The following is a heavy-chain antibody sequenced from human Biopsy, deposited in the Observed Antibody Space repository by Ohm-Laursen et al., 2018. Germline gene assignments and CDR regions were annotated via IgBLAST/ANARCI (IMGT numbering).Heavy chain of an antibody. CDR1: GFLFSRHA. J-gene: IGHJ4*02. V-gene: IGHV3-64*01. Sequence: SLRLSCTASGFLFSRHAMHWVRQAPGKGLEYVSAISNTGDGTYYANSVKGRFTVSRDNSENRLYLQMDSLRIEDTAIYFCARAGDFGSRGAGDYWGRGTLVTVSS. D-gene: IGHD3-10*01. CDR3: ARAGDFGSRGAGDY. CDR2: ISNTGDGT.